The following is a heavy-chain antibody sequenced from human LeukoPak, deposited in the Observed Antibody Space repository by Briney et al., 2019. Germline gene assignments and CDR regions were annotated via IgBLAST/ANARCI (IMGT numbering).Heavy chain of an antibody. Sequence: GGSLRLSCAASGFTFSSYAMSWVRQAPRKGLEWVSTISGSGGSTYYADSVKGRFTISRDNSKNTLYLQMNSLRAEDTAVYYCARIRTVTTSDYWGQGTLVTVSS. J-gene: IGHJ4*02. CDR1: GFTFSSYA. D-gene: IGHD4-17*01. CDR2: ISGSGGST. CDR3: ARIRTVTTSDY. V-gene: IGHV3-23*01.